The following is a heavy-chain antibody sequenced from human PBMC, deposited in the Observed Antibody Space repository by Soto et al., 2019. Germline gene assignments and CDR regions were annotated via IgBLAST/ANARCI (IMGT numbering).Heavy chain of an antibody. CDR3: ARCCSSTSCYYFDY. D-gene: IGHD2-2*01. CDR1: GYTFTGYY. Sequence: ASVKVSCKASGYTFTGYYMHWVRQAPGQGLEWMGWINPNSGGTNYAQKFQGWVTMTRDTSISTAYMELSRLRSDDTAVYYCARCCSSTSCYYFDYWGQGTLVTVSS. V-gene: IGHV1-2*04. CDR2: INPNSGGT. J-gene: IGHJ4*02.